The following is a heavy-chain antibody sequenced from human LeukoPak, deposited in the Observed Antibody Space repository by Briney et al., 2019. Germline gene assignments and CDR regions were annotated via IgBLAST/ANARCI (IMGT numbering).Heavy chain of an antibody. CDR1: GFTFSNAW. CDR2: ISDSGSTT. V-gene: IGHV3-23*01. CDR3: AKSSDGSTSFDY. D-gene: IGHD2-2*01. Sequence: GGSLRLSCAASGFTFSNAWMSWVRQAPGKGLEWVSGISDSGSTTYYADSVKGRFTISRDNSKNTLYLQINSLGAEDTAVFYCAKSSDGSTSFDYWGQGTLVTVSS. J-gene: IGHJ4*02.